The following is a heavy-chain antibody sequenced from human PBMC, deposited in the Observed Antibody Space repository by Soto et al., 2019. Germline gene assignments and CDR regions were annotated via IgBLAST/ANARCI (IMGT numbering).Heavy chain of an antibody. CDR1: GGTFSSYT. V-gene: IGHV1-69*08. CDR2: IIPILGTA. J-gene: IGHJ3*02. D-gene: IGHD1-7*01. CDR3: ANKGGTHDAFDI. Sequence: QVQLVQSGAEVKKPGSSVKVSCKASGGTFSSYTISWVRQAPGQGLEWMGRIIPILGTANYAQKFQGRVTITADKSTSTAYMELSSLRSEDTAVYYCANKGGTHDAFDIWGQGTMVTVSS.